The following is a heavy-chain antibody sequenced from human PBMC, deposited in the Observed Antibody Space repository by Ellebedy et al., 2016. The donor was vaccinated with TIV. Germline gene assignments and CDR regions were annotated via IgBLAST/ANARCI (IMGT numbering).Heavy chain of an antibody. CDR3: ARHSTADTAMVGFDY. D-gene: IGHD5-18*01. CDR2: IYPGDSDT. CDR1: GYSFTSYW. V-gene: IGHV5-51*01. Sequence: KVSCKGSGYSFTSYWIGWVRQMPGKGLEWMGIIYPGDSDTRYSPSFQGQVTISADKSISTAYLQWSSLKASDTAMYYCARHSTADTAMVGFDYWGQGTLVTVSS. J-gene: IGHJ4*02.